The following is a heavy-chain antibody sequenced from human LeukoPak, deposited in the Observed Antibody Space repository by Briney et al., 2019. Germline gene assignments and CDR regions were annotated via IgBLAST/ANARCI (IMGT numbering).Heavy chain of an antibody. CDR2: ISSSSSTI. Sequence: PGGSLRLSCAASGFTFSSYSMNWVRQAPGKGLEWVSYISSSSSTIYYADSVKGRFTISRDNAKNSLYLQMNSLRAEDTAVYYCARHHSPPYYYDSSGYYGYWGQGTLVTVSS. V-gene: IGHV3-48*04. D-gene: IGHD3-22*01. CDR1: GFTFSSYS. CDR3: ARHHSPPYYYDSSGYYGY. J-gene: IGHJ4*02.